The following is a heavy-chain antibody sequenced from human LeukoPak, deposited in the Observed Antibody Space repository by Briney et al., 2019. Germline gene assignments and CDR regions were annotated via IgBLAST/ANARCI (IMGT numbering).Heavy chain of an antibody. CDR1: GGSISSYY. CDR2: IYYSRST. Sequence: SETLSLTCTVSGGSISSYYWSWIRQPPGKGLEWIGYIYYSRSTNYNPSLKSRVTISVDTSKNQFSLKLSSVTAADTAVYYCARGANYKWFLPHYYYYYGMDVWGQGTTVTVSS. D-gene: IGHD3-22*01. CDR3: ARGANYKWFLPHYYYYYGMDV. J-gene: IGHJ6*02. V-gene: IGHV4-59*01.